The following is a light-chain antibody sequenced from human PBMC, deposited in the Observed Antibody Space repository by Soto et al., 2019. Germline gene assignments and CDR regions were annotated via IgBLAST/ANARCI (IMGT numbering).Light chain of an antibody. Sequence: DVVMPQTPLSSPVTLGQPASISCRSSEILVHSAGRTYLSWLQQRPGQPPRLLLYLISNRFSGVPERFSGSGAGTDFALKISRVEAEDDGVYYCVQLTHFPWTFGQGTKVEIK. CDR2: LIS. CDR1: EILVHSAGRTY. V-gene: IGKV2-24*01. J-gene: IGKJ1*01. CDR3: VQLTHFPWT.